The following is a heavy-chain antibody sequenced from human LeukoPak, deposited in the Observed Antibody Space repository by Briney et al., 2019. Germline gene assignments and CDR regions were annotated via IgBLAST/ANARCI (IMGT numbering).Heavy chain of an antibody. J-gene: IGHJ5*02. D-gene: IGHD2-15*01. V-gene: IGHV3-7*01. Sequence: PGGSLRLSCAASGFTFRRYWMSWVRQAPGKGLEWVANMKLDGSEEYYVDSVKGRFTISSDNAKHSLYLQMNSLRVDDTAVYYCARWARYCSSGSCYSWFDPWGQGTLVTVSS. CDR3: ARWARYCSSGSCYSWFDP. CDR2: MKLDGSEE. CDR1: GFTFRRYW.